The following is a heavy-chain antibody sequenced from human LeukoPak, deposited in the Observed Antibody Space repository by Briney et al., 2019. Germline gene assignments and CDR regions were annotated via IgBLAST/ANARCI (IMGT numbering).Heavy chain of an antibody. Sequence: GGFLRLSCAASGFTFDDYAMHWVRQAPGKGLEWVSLVTWDGGSTYYADPVKGRFTISRDNTKNSLYLQMNSLRPEDTGLYYCVKATTTSDYYYMDVWGTGTTVIVSS. J-gene: IGHJ6*03. CDR1: GFTFDDYA. V-gene: IGHV3-43D*04. D-gene: IGHD1-26*01. CDR2: VTWDGGST. CDR3: VKATTTSDYYYMDV.